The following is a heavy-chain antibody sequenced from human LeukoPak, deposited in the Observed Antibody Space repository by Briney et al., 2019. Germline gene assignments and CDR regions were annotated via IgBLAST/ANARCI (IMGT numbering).Heavy chain of an antibody. CDR3: VKGQEVVYAPTFDY. J-gene: IGHJ4*02. Sequence: GGSLRLSCSASGFTFNSYAIHWVRQAPGKGLEYVSSIGTNGISTYYADSVTGRFTISRDNSKNPLYLQMSSLRAEDTAVYYCVKGQEVVYAPTFDYWGQGTLVTVSS. V-gene: IGHV3-64D*09. D-gene: IGHD2-8*02. CDR2: IGTNGIST. CDR1: GFTFNSYA.